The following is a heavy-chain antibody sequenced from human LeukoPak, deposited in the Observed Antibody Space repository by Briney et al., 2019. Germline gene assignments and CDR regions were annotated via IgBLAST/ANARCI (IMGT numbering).Heavy chain of an antibody. V-gene: IGHV3-21*01. CDR1: GFTFSSYS. CDR3: ARDGGTVTTNYYYYYYMDV. J-gene: IGHJ6*03. D-gene: IGHD4-17*01. Sequence: PGGSLRLSCAASGFTFSSYSMNWVRQAPGKGLEWVSSISSSSSYIYYADSVKGRFTISRDNAKNSLYLQMNSLRAEDTAVYYCARDGGTVTTNYYYYYYMDVWGKGTTVTVSS. CDR2: ISSSSSYI.